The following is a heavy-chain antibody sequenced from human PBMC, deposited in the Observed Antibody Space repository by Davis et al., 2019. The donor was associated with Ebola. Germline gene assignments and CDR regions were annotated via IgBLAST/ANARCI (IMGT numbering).Heavy chain of an antibody. V-gene: IGHV4-59*01. Sequence: SETLSLTCTVSGGSISSYYWSWIRQPPGKGLEWIGYIYYSGSTNYNPSLKSRVTISVDTSKNQFSLKLSSVTGADTAVYYYARGDSYYDPSGYYAGPEAPDHWGQGTLVSVSS. CDR1: GGSISSYY. J-gene: IGHJ4*02. D-gene: IGHD3-22*01. CDR2: IYYSGST. CDR3: ARGDSYYDPSGYYAGPEAPDH.